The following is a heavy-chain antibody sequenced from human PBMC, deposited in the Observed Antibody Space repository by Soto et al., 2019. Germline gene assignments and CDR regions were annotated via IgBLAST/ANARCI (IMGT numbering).Heavy chain of an antibody. V-gene: IGHV4-39*01. CDR2: VYYSGTS. D-gene: IGHD2-15*01. J-gene: IGHJ3*01. CDR1: IDRRSHI. Sequence: IDRRSHIRACIRQPPGKGLEWIGSVYYSGTSNYNPSLKSRVTISVETSKKQFSLNLSSVTAADTAVYYCARPAVDPTDQDAF. CDR3: ARPAVDPTDQDAF.